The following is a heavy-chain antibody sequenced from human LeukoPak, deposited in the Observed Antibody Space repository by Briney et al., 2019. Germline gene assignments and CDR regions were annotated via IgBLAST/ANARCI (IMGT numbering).Heavy chain of an antibody. J-gene: IGHJ4*02. CDR1: GYTFTHSW. CDR2: FYPGDSDT. CDR3: ARRGVGATFDY. D-gene: IGHD1-26*01. Sequence: GESLKISCKGSGYTFTHSWIAWVRQMPGKGLEWMAMFYPGDSDTRYSPSFQGQVTISADKSISTAYLQWSSLKASDTAIYYCARRGVGATFDYWGQGTLVTVSS. V-gene: IGHV5-51*01.